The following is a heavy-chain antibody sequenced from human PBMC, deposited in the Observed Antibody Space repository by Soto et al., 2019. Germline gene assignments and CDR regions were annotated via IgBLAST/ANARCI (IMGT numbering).Heavy chain of an antibody. J-gene: IGHJ6*03. CDR2: ISGSGGST. Sequence: PGGSLRLSCAASGFTFSSYAMSWVRQAPGKGLEWVSAISGSGGSTYYADSVKGRFTISRDNSKNTLYLQMNSLRAEDTAVYYCAKGHAGIVVVVAAYYMDVWGKGTTVTVSS. CDR3: AKGHAGIVVVVAAYYMDV. D-gene: IGHD2-15*01. V-gene: IGHV3-23*01. CDR1: GFTFSSYA.